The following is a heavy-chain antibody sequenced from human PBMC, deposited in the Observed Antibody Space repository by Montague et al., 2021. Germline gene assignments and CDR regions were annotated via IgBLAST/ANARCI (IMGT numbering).Heavy chain of an antibody. Sequence: SETLSLTCTVSGSSISSSSYYWGWIRQPPGKGLEWIGSIYYGGNTYYNPSLKSRVTISVDPSKNQFSLRLSSVTAADTAVYYCARPNIVTIHWYFDLWGRGSLVLVSS. CDR2: IYYGGNT. J-gene: IGHJ2*01. V-gene: IGHV4-39*01. CDR1: GSSISSSSYY. CDR3: ARPNIVTIHWYFDL. D-gene: IGHD5-12*01.